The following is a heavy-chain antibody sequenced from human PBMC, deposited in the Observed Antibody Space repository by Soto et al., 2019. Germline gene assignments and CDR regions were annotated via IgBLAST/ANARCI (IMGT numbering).Heavy chain of an antibody. CDR2: IIRIIGTA. V-gene: IGHV1-69*12. J-gene: IGHJ6*02. D-gene: IGHD3-3*01. CDR1: GGTFSSYA. Sequence: QVQLVQSGAEVKKPGSSVKVSCKASGGTFSSYAISWVRQAPGQGLEWMGGIIRIIGTADDAQKFQGRVTITADDSTSTAYMELSSLRSEDTAVYYCARHLRESGSLMDVWGQGTTVTVSS. CDR3: ARHLRESGSLMDV.